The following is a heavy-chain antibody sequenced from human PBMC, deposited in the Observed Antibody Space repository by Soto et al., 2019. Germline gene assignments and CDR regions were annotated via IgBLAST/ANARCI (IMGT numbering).Heavy chain of an antibody. CDR2: ISYDGSNK. Sequence: QVQLVESGGGVVQPGRSLRLSCAASGFTFSSYAMHWVRQAPGKGLEWVAVISYDGSNKYYADSVKGRFTISRDNYKNTLYLEMNSLRAEDTAVYYCARDFSPGDTPFVVVTATDAFDIWGQGTMVTVSS. J-gene: IGHJ3*02. CDR3: ARDFSPGDTPFVVVTATDAFDI. CDR1: GFTFSSYA. V-gene: IGHV3-30-3*01. D-gene: IGHD2-21*02.